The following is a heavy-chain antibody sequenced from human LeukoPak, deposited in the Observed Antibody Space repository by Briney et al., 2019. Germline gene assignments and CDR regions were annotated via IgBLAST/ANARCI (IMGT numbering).Heavy chain of an antibody. Sequence: ASVKVSCKASGYTFTSYDINWVRQATGQGLEWMGWMNPNSGNTGYAQKFQGRVTMTRNTSISTAYMELSSLRSEDTAVYYCARDLWFGEPYYYGMDVWGQGTTVTVSS. CDR3: ARDLWFGEPYYYGMDV. CDR1: GYTFTSYD. V-gene: IGHV1-8*01. J-gene: IGHJ6*02. D-gene: IGHD3-10*01. CDR2: MNPNSGNT.